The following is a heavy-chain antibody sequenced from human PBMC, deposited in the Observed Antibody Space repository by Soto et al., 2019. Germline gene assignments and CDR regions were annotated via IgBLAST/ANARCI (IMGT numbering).Heavy chain of an antibody. V-gene: IGHV1-69*02. CDR3: ANSVRGPFDY. Sequence: QVQLVQSGAEVKKPGSSVKVSCKASGGTFSSYTISWGRQAPGQGLEWMGRIIPILGIANYAHKFQGRVTITADKSTSTAYMELSSLRSEDTAVYYCANSVRGPFDYWGQGTLVHVSS. J-gene: IGHJ4*02. CDR1: GGTFSSYT. CDR2: IIPILGIA.